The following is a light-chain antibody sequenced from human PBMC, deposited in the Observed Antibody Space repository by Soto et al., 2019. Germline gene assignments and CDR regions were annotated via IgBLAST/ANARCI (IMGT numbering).Light chain of an antibody. J-gene: IGKJ3*01. CDR3: QQRGCWPIT. CDR2: DAS. V-gene: IGKV3-11*01. Sequence: EIVLTQSPATLSLSPGERATLSCRASQSVSIYLAWYQQKPGQAPRLLIHDASNRATGIPARFSGSGSGTDFTLTISRLEPEDFAVYYCQQRGCWPITFGPGTKVDLK. CDR1: QSVSIY.